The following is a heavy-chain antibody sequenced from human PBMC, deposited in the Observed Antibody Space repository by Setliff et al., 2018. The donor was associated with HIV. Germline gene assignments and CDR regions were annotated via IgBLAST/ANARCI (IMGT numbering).Heavy chain of an antibody. CDR2: IYYRGST. J-gene: IGHJ1*01. Sequence: SSETLSLTCTVSGGSIRSSSYYWGWIRQPPGKGLEWIGSIYYRGSTYYNPSLKSRVTISVDTSKNQFSLKLTSVTAADTAVYYCARQYGAVKSVATVVAKYFPHWGQGTLVTVSS. V-gene: IGHV4-39*01. D-gene: IGHD2-21*02. CDR1: GGSIRSSSYY. CDR3: ARQYGAVKSVATVVAKYFPH.